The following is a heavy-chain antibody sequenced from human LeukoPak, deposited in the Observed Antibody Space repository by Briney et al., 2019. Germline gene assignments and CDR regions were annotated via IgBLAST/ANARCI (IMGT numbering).Heavy chain of an antibody. CDR1: GFPFSGSG. J-gene: IGHJ4*02. CDR3: ARPYDSSGWYPDY. D-gene: IGHD3-22*01. V-gene: IGHV3-33*01. Sequence: GSSLRLSCAASGFPFSGSGMHWVRQAPGKGLEWVAVIWYDGSHQYYADSVKGRFTISRDNAKNSLYLQMNSLSAEDTAVYYCARPYDSSGWYPDYWGQGTLVTVSS. CDR2: IWYDGSHQ.